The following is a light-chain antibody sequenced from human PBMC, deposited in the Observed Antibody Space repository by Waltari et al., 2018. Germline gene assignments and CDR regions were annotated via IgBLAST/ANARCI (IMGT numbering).Light chain of an antibody. CDR2: KVS. J-gene: IGKJ2*03. CDR3: HQTFSLPNS. V-gene: IGKV2-30*01. Sequence: DVVMTQSPLSLPVTLGQPASISCRSSQSLVYSDGNTYLNWFQQRPGQSPRRLIYKVSNRDSGVPDRFSGSGGGTLFTLTISSLQPEDFATYFCHQTFSLPNSFGQGTKVDI. CDR1: QSLVYSDGNTY.